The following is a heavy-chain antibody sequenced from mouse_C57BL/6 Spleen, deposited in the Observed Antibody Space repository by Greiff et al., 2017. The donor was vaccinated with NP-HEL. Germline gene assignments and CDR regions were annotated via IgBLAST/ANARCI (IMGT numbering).Heavy chain of an antibody. D-gene: IGHD2-4*01. J-gene: IGHJ3*01. V-gene: IGHV3-6*01. Sequence: VQLKQSGPGLVKPSQSLSLTCSVTGYSITSGYYWNWIRQFPGNQLEWMGYISYDGSNNYNPSLKNRISITLDKSKNQFFLKLNSVTTEDTATYYCARGRDYGGAWFAYWGQGTLVTVSS. CDR1: GYSITSGYY. CDR2: ISYDGSN. CDR3: ARGRDYGGAWFAY.